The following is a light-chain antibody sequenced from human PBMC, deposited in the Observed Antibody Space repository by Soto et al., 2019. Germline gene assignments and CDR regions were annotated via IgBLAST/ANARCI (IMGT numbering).Light chain of an antibody. CDR2: GNS. CDR3: QSHDSSLSAVV. V-gene: IGLV1-40*01. Sequence: QSVLTQPPSVSGAPGQRVTISCTGSNSNIGAGYDVHWYQQLPGTAPKLLIYGNSNRPSGAPDRFSGSKSGTSASLAITGLQAEDEADDYCQSHDSSLSAVVFGGGTKLTVL. J-gene: IGLJ2*01. CDR1: NSNIGAGYD.